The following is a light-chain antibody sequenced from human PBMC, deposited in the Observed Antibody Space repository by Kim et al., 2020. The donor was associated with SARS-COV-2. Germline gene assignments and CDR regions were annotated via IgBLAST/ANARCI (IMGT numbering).Light chain of an antibody. J-gene: IGKJ4*01. V-gene: IGKV3-15*01. CDR3: QQYNRWPLT. CDR1: QNVYNG. CDR2: GAS. Sequence: SVSPGERVTLSCRARQNVYNGLAWYQQKRGQPPRLLVYGASTRASGIPARFSGSGSGTEFTLTISGLQSEDFTVYFCQQYNRWPLTFGGGTKLEI.